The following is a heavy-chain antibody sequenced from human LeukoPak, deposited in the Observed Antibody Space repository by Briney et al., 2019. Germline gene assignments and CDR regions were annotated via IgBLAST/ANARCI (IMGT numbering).Heavy chain of an antibody. D-gene: IGHD1/OR15-1a*01. CDR2: ISAYNGNT. Sequence: ASVKVSCKSSGYTFTSYGISGVRQAPGQGLEWMGWISAYNGNTNYAQKLQGRVTMTTDTSTSTAYMELRSLRSDDTAVYYCARVKLVHGWFDPWGQGTLVTVSS. J-gene: IGHJ5*02. CDR1: GYTFTSYG. V-gene: IGHV1-18*01. CDR3: ARVKLVHGWFDP.